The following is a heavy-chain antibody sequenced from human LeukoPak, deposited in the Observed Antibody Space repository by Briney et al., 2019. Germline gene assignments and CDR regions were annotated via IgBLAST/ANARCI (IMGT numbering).Heavy chain of an antibody. V-gene: IGHV3-23*01. D-gene: IGHD6-19*01. Sequence: GGSLRPSCAASGFTFSSYAMSWVRQAPGKGLEWVSAISGSGGSTYYADSVKGRFTISRDNSKNTLYLQMNSLRAEDTAVYYCAKDSMIAVAGRVFDYWGQGTLVTVSS. J-gene: IGHJ4*02. CDR2: ISGSGGST. CDR1: GFTFSSYA. CDR3: AKDSMIAVAGRVFDY.